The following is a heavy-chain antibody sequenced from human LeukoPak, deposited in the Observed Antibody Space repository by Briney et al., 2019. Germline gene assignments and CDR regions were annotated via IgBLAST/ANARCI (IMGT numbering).Heavy chain of an antibody. CDR3: ARDVEEGPLRYFDWLPDAFDI. CDR2: ITAYNGKT. V-gene: IGHV1-18*04. J-gene: IGHJ3*02. Sequence: ASVKVSCKASGYTFTSYGISWVRQAPGQGLEWVGWITAYNGKTNYAPNLKGRVTITTDTSKTTFYMELSSLRSDDTAVYYCARDVEEGPLRYFDWLPDAFDIWGQGTMVTVS. CDR1: GYTFTSYG. D-gene: IGHD3-9*01.